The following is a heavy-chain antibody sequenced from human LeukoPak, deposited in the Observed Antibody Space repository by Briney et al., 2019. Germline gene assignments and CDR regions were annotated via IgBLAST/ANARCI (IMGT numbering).Heavy chain of an antibody. V-gene: IGHV3-23*01. CDR1: GFTFSSYA. Sequence: GGSLRLSCAAAGFTFSSYAMSWVRQAPGKGLEWVSAISGSGGSTYYADSVKGRFTISRDNSKNTLYLQMNSLRAEDTAVYYCAKDGAAVTRYFDLWGRGTLVTVSS. CDR2: ISGSGGST. D-gene: IGHD4-4*01. CDR3: AKDGAAVTRYFDL. J-gene: IGHJ2*01.